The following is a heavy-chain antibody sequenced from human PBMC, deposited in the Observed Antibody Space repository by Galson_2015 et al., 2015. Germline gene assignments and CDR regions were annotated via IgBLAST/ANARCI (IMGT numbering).Heavy chain of an antibody. CDR2: MNPNSGNT. J-gene: IGHJ6*02. CDR1: GYTFTSYD. Sequence: SVKVSCKASGYTFTSYDINWVRQATGQGLEWMGWMNPNSGNTGYAQKFQGRVTMTRNTSISTAYMELSSLRSEDTAVYYCARGGRDIVVVPGGPPYYGMDVWGQGTTVTVSS. D-gene: IGHD2-2*01. V-gene: IGHV1-8*01. CDR3: ARGGRDIVVVPGGPPYYGMDV.